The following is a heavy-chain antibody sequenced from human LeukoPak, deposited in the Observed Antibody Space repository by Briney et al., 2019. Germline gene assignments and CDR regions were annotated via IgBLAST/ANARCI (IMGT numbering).Heavy chain of an antibody. V-gene: IGHV3-7*04. CDR2: IKQDGTEK. CDR1: GFNFSSYW. Sequence: GGSLRLSCAAAGFNFSSYWMTWVRRAPGKGLEWVANIKQDGTEKYYVDSVKGRFTISRDNAKNSLYLQMNSLRDVDTAVYFCARPTAVTLVDAFNIWGLGTMVTVSS. J-gene: IGHJ3*02. CDR3: ARPTAVTLVDAFNI. D-gene: IGHD4-17*01.